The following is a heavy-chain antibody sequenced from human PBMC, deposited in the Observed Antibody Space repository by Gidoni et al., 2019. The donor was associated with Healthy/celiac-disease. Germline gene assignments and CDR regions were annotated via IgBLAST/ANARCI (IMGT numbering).Heavy chain of an antibody. Sequence: VQLVESGGGLVQPGGSLRLSCAASASTFSSYWMSWVRQAPGKGLEWVANIKQDGSEKYYVDSVKGRFTISRDNAKNSLYLQMNSLRAEDTAVYYCARVVFQLGDFDLWGRGTLVTVSS. D-gene: IGHD3-16*01. J-gene: IGHJ2*01. CDR3: ARVVFQLGDFDL. V-gene: IGHV3-7*01. CDR1: ASTFSSYW. CDR2: IKQDGSEK.